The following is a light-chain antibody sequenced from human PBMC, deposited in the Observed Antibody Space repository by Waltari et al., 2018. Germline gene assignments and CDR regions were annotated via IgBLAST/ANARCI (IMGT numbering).Light chain of an antibody. Sequence: QSALTQPPSASGSPGQSVTISCTGTSSDVGGYNYVSWYQQHPGKAPKLMIYEVSKRPSGFPDRFSGSKSGNTASLTVSGLQAEDEADYYCSSYAGSNNLYVVFGGGTKLTVL. CDR1: SSDVGGYNY. CDR2: EVS. CDR3: SSYAGSNNLYVV. V-gene: IGLV2-8*01. J-gene: IGLJ2*01.